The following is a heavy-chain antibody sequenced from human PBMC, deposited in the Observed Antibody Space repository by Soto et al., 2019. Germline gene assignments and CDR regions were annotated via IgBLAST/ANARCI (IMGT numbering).Heavy chain of an antibody. V-gene: IGHV1-18*01. J-gene: IGHJ4*02. D-gene: IGHD3-9*01. CDR2: ISAYNGNI. Sequence: QVRLVQSGAEVKKPGASVKVSCKTYGYDFTNYGINWVRQAPGQGLEWMGWISAYNGNIVYAQNFRGRATLTTDTSTGSAYMELRSLRSDHTAVYYCARGHDILTGCKFTFWGQGTLVTISS. CDR1: GYDFTNYG. CDR3: ARGHDILTGCKFTF.